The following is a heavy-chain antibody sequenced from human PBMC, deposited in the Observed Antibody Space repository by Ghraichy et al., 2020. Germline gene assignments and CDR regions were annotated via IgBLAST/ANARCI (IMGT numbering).Heavy chain of an antibody. Sequence: SETLSLTCTVSGGSVSGYYWSWIRQSPGKGLEWIGYIYYAGTTLYSPSLKSRVTISVDTSMNQVSLWLRSVTAADTVVYYCTRHDVVAVLARGMGVWGRGSKVTVSS. CDR3: TRHDVVAVLARGMGV. D-gene: IGHD5-12*01. CDR1: GGSVSGYY. J-gene: IGHJ6*02. CDR2: IYYAGTT. V-gene: IGHV4-59*08.